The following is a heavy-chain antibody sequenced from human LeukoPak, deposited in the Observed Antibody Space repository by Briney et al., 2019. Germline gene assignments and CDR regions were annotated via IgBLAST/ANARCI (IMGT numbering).Heavy chain of an antibody. Sequence: SETLSLTCTVSGDSISSDYYWGWIRQPPGKGLEWIGSIYHSGSTYYNPSLKSRVTISVDTSKNQFSLKLRSVTAADTALYYCARVFGSGSPDYWGQGTLVTVSS. J-gene: IGHJ4*02. CDR2: IYHSGST. V-gene: IGHV4-38-2*02. CDR1: GDSISSDYY. CDR3: ARVFGSGSPDY. D-gene: IGHD1-26*01.